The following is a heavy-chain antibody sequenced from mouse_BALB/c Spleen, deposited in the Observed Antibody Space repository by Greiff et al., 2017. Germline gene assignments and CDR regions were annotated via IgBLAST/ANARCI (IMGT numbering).Heavy chain of an antibody. D-gene: IGHD4-1*01. CDR2: IYPGSGNT. Sequence: VQLQQSGAELARPGASVKLSCKASGYTFTDYYINWVKQRTGQGLEWIGEIYPGSGNTYYNEKFKGKATLTADKSSSTAYMQLSSLTSEDSAVYFCARIVGAMDYWGQGTSVTVSS. V-gene: IGHV1-77*01. J-gene: IGHJ4*01. CDR3: ARIVGAMDY. CDR1: GYTFTDYY.